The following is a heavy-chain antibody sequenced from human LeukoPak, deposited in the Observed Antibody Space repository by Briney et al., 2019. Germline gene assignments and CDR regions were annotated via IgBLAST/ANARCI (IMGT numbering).Heavy chain of an antibody. J-gene: IGHJ4*02. Sequence: ASVKVSFKCAAYTFTFYCIHWVRQAPGPGLEWMGWINPNSGGTNYPQKFQGRVTMTRDKSISTAYMELSRLRSDDTAVYYCARSIAVDYFDYWGQGTLVTVSS. CDR2: INPNSGGT. CDR1: AYTFTFYC. D-gene: IGHD6-19*01. CDR3: ARSIAVDYFDY. V-gene: IGHV1-2*02.